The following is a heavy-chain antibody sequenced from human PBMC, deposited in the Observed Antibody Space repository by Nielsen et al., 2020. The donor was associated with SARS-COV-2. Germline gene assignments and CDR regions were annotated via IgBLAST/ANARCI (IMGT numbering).Heavy chain of an antibody. CDR1: GGSISSYY. CDR2: IYYSGST. V-gene: IGHV4-59*01. J-gene: IGHJ6*02. Sequence: SETLSLTCTVSGGSISSYYWSWIRQPPGKGLEWIGYIYYSGSTNYNPSLKSRVTISVDTSKKNFSLKLSSVTAADTAVYYCARDSTQAEYYDFWSGYYSFYYYYGMDVWGQGTTVTVSS. D-gene: IGHD3-3*01. CDR3: ARDSTQAEYYDFWSGYYSFYYYYGMDV.